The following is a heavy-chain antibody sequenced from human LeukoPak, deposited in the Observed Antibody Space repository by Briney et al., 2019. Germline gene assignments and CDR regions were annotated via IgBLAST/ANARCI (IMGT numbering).Heavy chain of an antibody. CDR2: INPSGGST. CDR3: ARGGDFWSGYQAANNWFDP. V-gene: IGHV1-46*01. D-gene: IGHD3-3*01. Sequence: ASVKVSCKASGYTFTSYYMHWVRQAPGQGLEWMGIINPSGGSTSYAQKFQGRVTMTRDTSTSTVYMEPSSLRSEDTAVYYCARGGDFWSGYQAANNWFDPWGQGTLVTVSS. J-gene: IGHJ5*02. CDR1: GYTFTSYY.